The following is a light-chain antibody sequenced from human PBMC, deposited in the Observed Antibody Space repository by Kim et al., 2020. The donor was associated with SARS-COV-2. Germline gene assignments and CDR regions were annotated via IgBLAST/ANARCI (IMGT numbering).Light chain of an antibody. CDR3: YSAADNAWV. V-gene: IGLV3-27*01. CDR1: VQAKKY. CDR2: KDR. Sequence: SVSPGQTARITFSGDVQAKKYARWFQQKPGQAPVLVIYKDRERPSGIPERFSGSSSGTTVTLTISGAQVEDEADYYCYSAADNAWVFGGGTKVTVL. J-gene: IGLJ3*02.